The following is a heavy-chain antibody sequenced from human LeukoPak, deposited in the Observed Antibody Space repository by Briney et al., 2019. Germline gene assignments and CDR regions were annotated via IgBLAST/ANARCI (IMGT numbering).Heavy chain of an antibody. D-gene: IGHD1-26*01. CDR2: TYPGDSKI. J-gene: IGHJ4*02. CDR1: GYSFSTYW. CDR3: ARRSGGSPFDY. Sequence: GESLKISCKGSGYSFSTYWIGWVRQMPGKGLEWMGITYPGDSKIRYSPSLQGQVTISADKSTSTAYLQWSSLKASDTAMYYCARRSGGSPFDYWGQGTLVTVSS. V-gene: IGHV5-51*01.